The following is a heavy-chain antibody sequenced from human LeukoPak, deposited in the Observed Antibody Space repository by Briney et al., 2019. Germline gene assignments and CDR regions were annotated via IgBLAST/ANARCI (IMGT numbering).Heavy chain of an antibody. V-gene: IGHV3-21*01. J-gene: IGHJ4*02. CDR1: GFTFSGYS. CDR2: ISSSSSYI. Sequence: GGSLRLSCAASGFTFSGYSMNWVRQAPGKGLEWVSSISSSSSYIYYADSVKGRFTISRDNAKNSLYLQMNSLRAEDTAVYYCARDAYCGGDCYPDYWGQGTLVTVSS. CDR3: ARDAYCGGDCYPDY. D-gene: IGHD2-21*02.